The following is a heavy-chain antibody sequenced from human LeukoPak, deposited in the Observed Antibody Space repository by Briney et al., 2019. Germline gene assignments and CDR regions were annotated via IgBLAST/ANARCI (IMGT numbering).Heavy chain of an antibody. Sequence: PSETLSLTCTVSGGSISSGSYYWSWIRQPDGKGLEWIGRIYTSGSTNYNPSLKSRVTISVDTSKNQFSLKLSSVTAADTAVYYCAREGKITIFGVVILGAFDIWGQGTMVTVSS. CDR2: IYTSGST. J-gene: IGHJ3*02. V-gene: IGHV4-61*02. CDR3: AREGKITIFGVVILGAFDI. CDR1: GGSISSGSYY. D-gene: IGHD3-3*01.